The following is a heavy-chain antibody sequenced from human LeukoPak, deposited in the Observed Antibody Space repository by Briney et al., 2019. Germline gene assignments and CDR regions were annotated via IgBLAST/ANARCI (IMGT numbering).Heavy chain of an antibody. Sequence: GGSLRLSCAASGFTFSTYTMSWVRQAPGKGLEWVSSITSGSSNIYYADSVKGRFTISRDNAKNSLFLQINSLRAEDTAVYYCATAHEGKGDYYPIWFDPWGQGTLVTVSS. V-gene: IGHV3-21*01. CDR1: GFTFSTYT. D-gene: IGHD1-26*01. CDR2: ITSGSSNI. J-gene: IGHJ5*02. CDR3: ATAHEGKGDYYPIWFDP.